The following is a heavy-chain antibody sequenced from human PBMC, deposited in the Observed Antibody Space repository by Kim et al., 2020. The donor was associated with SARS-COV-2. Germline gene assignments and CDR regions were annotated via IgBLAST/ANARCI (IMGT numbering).Heavy chain of an antibody. CDR1: GFTFSSYS. V-gene: IGHV3-23*01. CDR2: ISGSGGST. Sequence: GGSLRLSCAASGFTFSSYSMRWVRQAPGKGLEWVSAISGSGGSTYHADSVKGRFTISRDNSKNTLHLQMNSLRAEDTAVYYCAKGKDWDYGDYFDYWGQGDLVTVSS. D-gene: IGHD1-7*01. CDR3: AKGKDWDYGDYFDY. J-gene: IGHJ4*02.